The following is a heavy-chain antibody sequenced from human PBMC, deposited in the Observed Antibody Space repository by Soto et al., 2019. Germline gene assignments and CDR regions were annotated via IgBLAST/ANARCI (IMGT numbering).Heavy chain of an antibody. V-gene: IGHV1-8*01. CDR3: ARGVTAGVDY. CDR2: MQPSSGRT. CDR1: GYSFTSLD. J-gene: IGHJ4*02. D-gene: IGHD1-26*01. Sequence: QVQLVQSGAEVREPGASVKVSCKASGYSFTSLDINWVRQSTGQGLEWMGWMQPSSGRTGYAQKFQGIVTMTRDTSINTAYMALSSLTSDDTAFYSWARGVTAGVDYWGQGTLVTVSS.